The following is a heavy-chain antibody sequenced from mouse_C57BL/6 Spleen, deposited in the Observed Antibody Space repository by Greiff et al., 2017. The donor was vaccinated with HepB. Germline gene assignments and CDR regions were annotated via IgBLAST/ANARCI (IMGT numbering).Heavy chain of an antibody. CDR2: IDPENGDT. CDR3: TTGGYGNAYYAMDY. D-gene: IGHD2-1*01. J-gene: IGHJ4*01. CDR1: GFNIKDDY. V-gene: IGHV14-4*01. Sequence: EVQLQQSGAELVRPGASVKLSCTASGFNIKDDYMHWVKQRPEQGLEWIGWIDPENGDTEYASKFQGKATITADTSSNTAYLQLSSLTSEDTAVYYCTTGGYGNAYYAMDYWGQGTSVTVSS.